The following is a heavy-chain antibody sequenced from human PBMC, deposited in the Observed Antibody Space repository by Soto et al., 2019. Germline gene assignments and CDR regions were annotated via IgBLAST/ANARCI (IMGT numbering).Heavy chain of an antibody. CDR3: ARLHKGGSYFSWFDS. V-gene: IGHV4-4*07. CDR1: GGSIRDYH. J-gene: IGHJ5*01. D-gene: IGHD2-15*01. Sequence: QVPLQESGPRLVKPSETLSLTCSVSGGSIRDYHWSWIRHSAGNRLERIGNIFSTETTDYNPSLSSRVTMSTDTSKNQFCLNLNSVTAADTAVYHCARLHKGGSYFSWFDSWGQGTLVTVSS. CDR2: IFSTETT.